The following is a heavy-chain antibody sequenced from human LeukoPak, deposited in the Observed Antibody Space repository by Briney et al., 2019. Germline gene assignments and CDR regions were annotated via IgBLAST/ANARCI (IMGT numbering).Heavy chain of an antibody. D-gene: IGHD3-16*01. CDR3: ARDPIAGDDAFDI. Sequence: SETLSLTCTVSGGSISSSSYYWGWIRQPPGKGLEWIGSIYYSGSTYYNPSLKSRVTISVDTSKNQFSLKLSSVTAADTAVYYCARDPIAGDDAFDIWGQGTMVTVSS. CDR1: GGSISSSSYY. V-gene: IGHV4-39*07. J-gene: IGHJ3*02. CDR2: IYYSGST.